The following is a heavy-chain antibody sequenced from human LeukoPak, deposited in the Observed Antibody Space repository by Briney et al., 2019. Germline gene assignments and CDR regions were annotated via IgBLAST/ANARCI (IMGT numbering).Heavy chain of an antibody. V-gene: IGHV1-8*01. CDR2: INPNTGNT. Sequence: SXYTFTRYDINXVRQATGQGGEWXRCINPNTGNTAYSHQFHGRVTMTSNTSISTAYMELSSLRSEDTAVYYCARGVRATHTLTWGQGPLVTVSS. CDR3: ARGVRATHTLT. J-gene: IGHJ5*02. D-gene: IGHD1-26*01. CDR1: XYTFTRYD.